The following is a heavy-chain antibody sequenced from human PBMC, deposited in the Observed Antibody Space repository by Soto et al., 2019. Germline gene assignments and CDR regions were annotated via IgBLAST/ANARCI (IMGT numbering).Heavy chain of an antibody. V-gene: IGHV3-9*01. CDR2: INWNSGNI. Sequence: EVQLVESGGGLAQPGRSLRLSCAASGFIFDDYGMHWVRQAPGKGLEWVSGINWNSGNIGYADSVKGRFTISRDNAKNSLYLQMNGLRTEATALYYCAKGPYSNFMDGMDVWGQGTTVTVSS. D-gene: IGHD4-4*01. CDR3: AKGPYSNFMDGMDV. J-gene: IGHJ6*02. CDR1: GFIFDDYG.